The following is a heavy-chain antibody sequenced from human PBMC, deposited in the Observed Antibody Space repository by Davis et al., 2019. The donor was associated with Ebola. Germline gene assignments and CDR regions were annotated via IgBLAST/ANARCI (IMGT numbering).Heavy chain of an antibody. J-gene: IGHJ6*02. V-gene: IGHV1-18*01. CDR3: ARDRRPYGMDV. CDR1: GGTFSSYA. Sequence: ASVKVSCKASGGTFSSYAISWVRQAPGQGLEWMGWISAYNGNTNYAQKLQGRVTMTTDTSTSTAYMELRSLRSDDTAVYYCARDRRPYGMDVWGQGTTVTVSS. CDR2: ISAYNGNT.